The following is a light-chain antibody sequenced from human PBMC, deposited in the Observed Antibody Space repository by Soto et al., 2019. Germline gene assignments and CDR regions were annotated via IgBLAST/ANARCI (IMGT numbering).Light chain of an antibody. CDR3: SSYTSSSTLV. J-gene: IGLJ2*01. Sequence: QSALTQPASVSGSPGQSITISCTGTSSDVGGYNYVSWYQHHPGKVPKLMIHDVSNRPSGVSNRFSGSKSGNTASLTISGLHAEDEADYYCSSYTSSSTLVFGGGTKLTVL. CDR1: SSDVGGYNY. CDR2: DVS. V-gene: IGLV2-14*03.